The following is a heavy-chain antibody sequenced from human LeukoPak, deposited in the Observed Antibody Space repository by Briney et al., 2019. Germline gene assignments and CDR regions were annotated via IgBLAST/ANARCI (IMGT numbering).Heavy chain of an antibody. CDR3: ARDSNVLLWFGEFSPDAFDI. CDR1: AYTFTGYY. J-gene: IGHJ3*02. CDR2: INPNSGGT. V-gene: IGHV1-2*02. D-gene: IGHD3-10*01. Sequence: ASVKVSCKASAYTFTGYYMHWVRQAPGQGLGWMGWINPNSGGTNYAQKFQGRVTMTRDTSISTAYMELSRLRSDDTAVYYCARDSNVLLWFGEFSPDAFDIWGQGTMVTVSS.